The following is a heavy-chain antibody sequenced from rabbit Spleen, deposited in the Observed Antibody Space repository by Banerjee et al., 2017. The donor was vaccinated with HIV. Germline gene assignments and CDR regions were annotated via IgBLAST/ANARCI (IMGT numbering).Heavy chain of an antibody. CDR2: INTATGKA. CDR3: VRDQAGDVDYGPYYLNL. D-gene: IGHD2-1*01. CDR1: GFSFSDRDV. J-gene: IGHJ4*01. V-gene: IGHV1S45*01. Sequence: QEQLEESGGGLVKPEGSLTLTCKASGFSFSDRDVMCWVRQAPGKGLEWIACINTATGKAVYASWVNGRFTISKTSSTTVTLQMTSLTAADTATYFCVRDQAGDVDYGPYYLNLWGQGTLVTVS.